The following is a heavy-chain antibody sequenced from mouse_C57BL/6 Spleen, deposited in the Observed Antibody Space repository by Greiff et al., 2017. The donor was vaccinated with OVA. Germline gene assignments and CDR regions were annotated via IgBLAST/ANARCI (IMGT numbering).Heavy chain of an antibody. V-gene: IGHV2-9-1*01. CDR2: IWTGGGT. D-gene: IGHD1-1*01. Sequence: VQGVESGPGLVAPSQSLSITCTVSGFSLTSYAISWVRQPPGKGLEWLGVIWTGGGTNYNSALKSRLSISKDNSKSQVFLKMNSLQTDDTARYYCARMNYGSSYYAMDYWGQGTSVTVSS. CDR1: GFSLTSYA. J-gene: IGHJ4*01. CDR3: ARMNYGSSYYAMDY.